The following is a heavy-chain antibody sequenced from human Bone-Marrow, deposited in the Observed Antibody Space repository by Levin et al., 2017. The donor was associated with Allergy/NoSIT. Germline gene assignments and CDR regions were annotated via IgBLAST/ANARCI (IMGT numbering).Heavy chain of an antibody. CDR3: ARGIYGYDSDYFDP. CDR1: GFDFLGSY. V-gene: IGHV1-2*06. CDR2: INPNSGAT. D-gene: IGHD3-16*01. Sequence: ASVKVSCKASGFDFLGSYFHWVRQAPGQGPEWMGRINPNSGATKYAEKFEGGVTLTRDTSISTVYIELTSLTSDDTAVYYCARGIYGYDSDYFDPWGQGTLVTVSS. J-gene: IGHJ5*02.